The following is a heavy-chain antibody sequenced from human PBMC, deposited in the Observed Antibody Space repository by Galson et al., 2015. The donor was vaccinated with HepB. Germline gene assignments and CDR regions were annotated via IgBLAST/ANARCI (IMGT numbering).Heavy chain of an antibody. V-gene: IGHV3-7*03. J-gene: IGHJ6*03. Sequence: SLRLSCAASGFTFSSYWMSWVRQAPGKGLEWVANIKQDGSEKYYVDSVKGRFTISRDNAKNSLYLQMNSLRAEDTAVYYCARETSSSRGYYYYMDVWGKGTTVTVSS. D-gene: IGHD6-13*01. CDR3: ARETSSSRGYYYYMDV. CDR2: IKQDGSEK. CDR1: GFTFSSYW.